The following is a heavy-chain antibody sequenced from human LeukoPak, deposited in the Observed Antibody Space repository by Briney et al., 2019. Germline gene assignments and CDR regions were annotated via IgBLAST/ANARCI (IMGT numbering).Heavy chain of an antibody. J-gene: IGHJ4*02. V-gene: IGHV3-33*08. CDR2: IWYDGSNK. CDR3: ARPTYSGSYYWFDY. CDR1: GFTFSSYG. Sequence: GGSLRLSCSASGFTFSSYGMHWVRQAPGKGLEWVAVIWYDGSNKYYADSVKGRFTISRDNSKNTLYLQMNSLRAEDTAVYYCARPTYSGSYYWFDYWGQGTLVTVSS. D-gene: IGHD1-26*01.